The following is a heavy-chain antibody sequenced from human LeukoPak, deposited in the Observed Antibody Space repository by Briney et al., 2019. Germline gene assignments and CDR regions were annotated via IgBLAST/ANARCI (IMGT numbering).Heavy chain of an antibody. D-gene: IGHD4-17*01. CDR2: INPNSGGT. CDR1: GYTFTGYY. V-gene: IGHV1-2*02. J-gene: IGHJ4*02. Sequence: GASVKVSCKASGYTFTGYYMHWVRQAPGQGLEWMGWINPNSGGTNYEQKFQGRGTMTRDTSISTAYMELSRLRSDDTAVYYCARVITVTTLEFDYWGQGTLVTVSS. CDR3: ARVITVTTLEFDY.